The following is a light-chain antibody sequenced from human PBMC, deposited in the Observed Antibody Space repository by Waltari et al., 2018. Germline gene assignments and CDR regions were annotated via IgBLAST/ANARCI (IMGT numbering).Light chain of an antibody. CDR1: SSDLRGYSC. Sequence: QSALTQPASVSGSPGQSITISCTRSSSDLRGYSCVSWYQQHPGNAPTLMIYDVSHRPSGVSNRFSGSKSGNTASLTISGLQPEDEADYYCSSYTSIIPPFLFGTGTKVTVL. V-gene: IGLV2-14*01. CDR2: DVS. CDR3: SSYTSIIPPFL. J-gene: IGLJ1*01.